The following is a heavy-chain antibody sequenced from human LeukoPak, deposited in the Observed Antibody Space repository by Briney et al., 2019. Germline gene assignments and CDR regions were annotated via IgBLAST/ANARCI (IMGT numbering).Heavy chain of an antibody. CDR1: GYTFTDYY. Sequence: GASVKVSCKAFGYTFTDYYMHWVRQAPGQGLEWMGRINPNSGVTKYAERFQGRVTMTRDTSISTAYMELSRLRSDDAAVYYCARDPGIAAAGNSFDPWGQGTLVTVSS. D-gene: IGHD6-13*01. CDR3: ARDPGIAAAGNSFDP. V-gene: IGHV1-2*06. CDR2: INPNSGVT. J-gene: IGHJ5*02.